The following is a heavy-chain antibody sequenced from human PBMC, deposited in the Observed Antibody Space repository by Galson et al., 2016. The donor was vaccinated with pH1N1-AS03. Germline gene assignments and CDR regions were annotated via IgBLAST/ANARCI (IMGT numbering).Heavy chain of an antibody. CDR1: GGSFSSFS. J-gene: IGHJ4*02. D-gene: IGHD3-3*01. Sequence: SVKVSCKASGGSFSSFSINWVRQAPGQGLEWMGRITLPLGIAHYAQRFQGRVTITADKSTSTAYMDLSSLRSEDTAVYYCAKDDNYDFWVGYFGPDFWGQGTLITVSS. CDR3: AKDDNYDFWVGYFGPDF. V-gene: IGHV1-69*04. CDR2: ITLPLGIA.